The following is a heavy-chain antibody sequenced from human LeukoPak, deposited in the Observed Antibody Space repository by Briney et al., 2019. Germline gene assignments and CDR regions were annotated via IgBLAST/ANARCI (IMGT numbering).Heavy chain of an antibody. CDR3: ATDRVAVTTGGSIGGWFDP. CDR2: INPSGGST. D-gene: IGHD4-17*01. J-gene: IGHJ5*02. V-gene: IGHV1-46*01. CDR1: GYTFTSYY. Sequence: GASVKVSCKASGYTFTSYYMHWVRQAPGQGLEWMGIINPSGGSTSYAQKFQGRVTMTEDTSTDTAYMELSSLRSEDTAVYYCATDRVAVTTGGSIGGWFDPWGQGTLVTVSS.